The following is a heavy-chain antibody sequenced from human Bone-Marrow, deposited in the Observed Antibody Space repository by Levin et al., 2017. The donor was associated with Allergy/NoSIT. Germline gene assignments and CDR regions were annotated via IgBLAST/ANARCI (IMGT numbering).Heavy chain of an antibody. D-gene: IGHD6-19*01. J-gene: IGHJ5*01. CDR1: GFTFSNFA. CDR3: ARGPGLAVGKGYFDS. V-gene: IGHV3-30-3*01. CDR2: IPHDGANT. Sequence: LSLTCAASGFTFSNFAMHWVRQAPGKGLEWVAAIPHDGANTYYTDSVRGRFTISRDNSKNTLIVEMNSLRVEDTAVYYCARGPGLAVGKGYFDSWGQGTLVTVSS.